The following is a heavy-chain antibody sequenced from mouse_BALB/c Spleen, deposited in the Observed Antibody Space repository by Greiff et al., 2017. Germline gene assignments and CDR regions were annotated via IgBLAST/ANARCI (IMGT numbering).Heavy chain of an antibody. CDR1: GFTFSSYY. J-gene: IGHJ4*01. Sequence: EVKLVESGGGLVKLGGSLKLSCAASGFTFSSYYMSWVRQTPEKRLELVAAINSNGGSTYYPDTVKGRFTISRDNAKNTLYLQMSSLKSEDTALYYCARHEGGGNYMDYWGQGTSVTVSS. V-gene: IGHV5-6-2*01. CDR2: INSNGGST. CDR3: ARHEGGGNYMDY. D-gene: IGHD2-1*01.